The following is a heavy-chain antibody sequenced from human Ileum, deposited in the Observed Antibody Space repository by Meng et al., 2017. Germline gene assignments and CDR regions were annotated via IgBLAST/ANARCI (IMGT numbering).Heavy chain of an antibody. CDR1: GGSFSANY. J-gene: IGHJ4*02. Sequence: QVQLQQWGAGLLKPSETLSLTCVVHGGSFSANYWTWIRQPPGKGLEWIGEINHNGNTNYKPSLKSRVTISVDTSKKQFSLRLTSVTAADTAVYYCASARYDNWGQGTLVTVSS. CDR3: ASARYDN. CDR2: INHNGNT. V-gene: IGHV4-34*01.